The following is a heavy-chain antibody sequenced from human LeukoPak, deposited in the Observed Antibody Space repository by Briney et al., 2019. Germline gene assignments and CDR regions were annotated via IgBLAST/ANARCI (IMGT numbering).Heavy chain of an antibody. D-gene: IGHD1-26*01. CDR3: ARDARLYKWELLAY. V-gene: IGHV3-30*04. CDR2: MSYDEKYK. Sequence: GGSLRLSCAASGFNFSNYAIHWVRQAPGKGLEWVAVMSYDEKYKIYADSVKGRFTISRDNSKNTVYLQMDNLRPEDTAVYYCARDARLYKWELLAYWGQGTLVTVSS. CDR1: GFNFSNYA. J-gene: IGHJ4*02.